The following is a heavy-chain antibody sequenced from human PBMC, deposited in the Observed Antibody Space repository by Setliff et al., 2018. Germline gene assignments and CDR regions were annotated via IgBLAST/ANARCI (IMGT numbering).Heavy chain of an antibody. CDR3: ARDRTAYSYGLDV. CDR1: GDSFSDYY. CDR2: INHRGST. Sequence: PSETLSLTCAVYGDSFSDYYWSWIRQPPGKGLEWIEEINHRGSTNYSPSLRSRVTMSVDTSKNQFVLNLKAVTAADTAVYYCARDRTAYSYGLDVWGQGATVTVSS. D-gene: IGHD5-18*01. J-gene: IGHJ6*02. V-gene: IGHV4-34*01.